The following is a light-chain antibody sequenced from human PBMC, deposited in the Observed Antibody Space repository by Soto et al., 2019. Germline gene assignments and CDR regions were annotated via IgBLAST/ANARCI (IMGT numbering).Light chain of an antibody. V-gene: IGKV3-15*01. CDR1: PGVSNT. J-gene: IGKJ2*01. CDR3: QQYENWPYT. Sequence: EIVMTQSPATVSLSPGERATLSCRASPGVSNTLAWYQQRPGQAPRLLIYGASIGAPGIPARFSGGGSGTEFTLTITSLQSEDFAVYYCQQYENWPYTFGQGTKVDIK. CDR2: GAS.